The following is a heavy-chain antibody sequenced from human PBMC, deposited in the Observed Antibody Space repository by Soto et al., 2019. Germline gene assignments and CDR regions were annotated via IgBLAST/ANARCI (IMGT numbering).Heavy chain of an antibody. Sequence: SETLSLTCTVSGGSISSYYWNWLRQPPGKGLEWIGYIYYSGSTTYNPSLKSRVTISVDTSKNQFSLKLSPVTAADTAVYYCARAHSLDVWGQGTTVTVSS. J-gene: IGHJ6*02. CDR3: ARAHSLDV. CDR2: IYYSGST. CDR1: GGSISSYY. V-gene: IGHV4-59*13. D-gene: IGHD2-21*01.